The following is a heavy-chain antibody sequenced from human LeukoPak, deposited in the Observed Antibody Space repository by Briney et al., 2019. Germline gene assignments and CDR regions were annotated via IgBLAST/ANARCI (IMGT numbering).Heavy chain of an antibody. Sequence: GGSLRLSCAVSGITLSNYGMSWVRQAPGKGLEWVAGLSGIGGGTNYADSVKGRFTISRDNAKNTLYLQMNSLRAEDTAVYFCARRGVVIRVILVGFHKEAYYFDSWGQGALVTVSS. CDR1: GITLSNYG. D-gene: IGHD3-10*01. J-gene: IGHJ4*02. CDR2: LSGIGGGT. V-gene: IGHV3-23*01. CDR3: ARRGVVIRVILVGFHKEAYYFDS.